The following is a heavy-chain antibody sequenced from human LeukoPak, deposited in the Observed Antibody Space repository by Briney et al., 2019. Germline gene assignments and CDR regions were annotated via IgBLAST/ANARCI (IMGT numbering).Heavy chain of an antibody. D-gene: IGHD3-10*01. CDR3: AKDFLGYYGSGSYYVQRFFDY. V-gene: IGHV3-23*01. CDR2: ISGSGGST. CDR1: GFTFSNYA. Sequence: GGSLRLSCAASGFTFSNYAMSWVRQAPGKGLEWVSAISGSGGSTYYADSVKGRFTISRDNSKNTLYLQMNSLRAEDTAIYYCAKDFLGYYGSGSYYVQRFFDYWGQGTLVTVSS. J-gene: IGHJ4*02.